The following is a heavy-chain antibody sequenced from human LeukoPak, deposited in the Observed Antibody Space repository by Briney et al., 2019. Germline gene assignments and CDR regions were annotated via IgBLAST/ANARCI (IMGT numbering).Heavy chain of an antibody. CDR2: ISYDGSNK. Sequence: GRSLRLSCEVSGFTFSSYGMHWVRQAPGKGLEWVAVISYDGSNKYYADSVKGRFTISRDNSKNTLYLQMNSLRAEDTAVYYCAKTYYYGSGSYYQFDYWGQGTLVTVSS. V-gene: IGHV3-30*18. J-gene: IGHJ4*02. D-gene: IGHD3-10*01. CDR3: AKTYYYGSGSYYQFDY. CDR1: GFTFSSYG.